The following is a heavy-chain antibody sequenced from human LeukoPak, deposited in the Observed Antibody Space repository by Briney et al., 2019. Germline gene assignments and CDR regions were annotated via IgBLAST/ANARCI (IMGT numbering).Heavy chain of an antibody. V-gene: IGHV3-21*01. CDR1: GFTFSSYF. D-gene: IGHD2-15*01. J-gene: IGHJ4*02. CDR2: ISSGSTYI. Sequence: PGGSLRLSCAASGFTFSSYFMNWVRQAPGKGLEWVSSISSGSTYIYYADSVKGRFTRSRDNAKNSLYLQMNSLRAEDTAAYYCARLGYCSGGSCSSFDYWGQGTLVTVSS. CDR3: ARLGYCSGGSCSSFDY.